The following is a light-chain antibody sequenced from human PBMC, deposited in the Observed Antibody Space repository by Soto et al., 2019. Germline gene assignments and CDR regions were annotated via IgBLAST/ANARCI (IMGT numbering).Light chain of an antibody. CDR1: QTINSW. Sequence: DIQMTQSPYTLSASVGDRVTITCRASQTINSWLAWYQQKSGKAPKLLIHKASSLKSGVPSRFSGSGSGTEFTLSISSLQPDDFATYYCQQYNSHPFTFGPGTKVDIK. CDR3: QQYNSHPFT. CDR2: KAS. J-gene: IGKJ3*01. V-gene: IGKV1-5*03.